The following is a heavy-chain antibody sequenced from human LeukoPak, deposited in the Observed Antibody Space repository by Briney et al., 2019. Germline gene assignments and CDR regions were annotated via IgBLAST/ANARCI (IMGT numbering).Heavy chain of an antibody. J-gene: IGHJ5*02. CDR1: GSSINNYY. Sequence: SETLSLTCTVSGSSINNYYWTWMRQPPGKRLEWIGYIYYSGTTSYNPSLESRVTISLDTSKNQFSLKLSSVTAADTAVYYCAREVGGYPRRFDPWGQGTLVTVS. CDR3: AREVGGYPRRFDP. D-gene: IGHD5-12*01. CDR2: IYYSGTT. V-gene: IGHV4-59*01.